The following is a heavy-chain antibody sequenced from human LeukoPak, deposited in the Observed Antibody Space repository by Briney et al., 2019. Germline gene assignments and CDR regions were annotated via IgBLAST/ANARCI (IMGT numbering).Heavy chain of an antibody. CDR3: ARTYYDFWTGYYDY. V-gene: IGHV3-30*03. J-gene: IGHJ4*02. CDR2: ISYDGDNK. Sequence: GRSLKLSCAVSGFTFSKYGMHWVRQAPGKGLEWVAVISYDGDNKYYGDSVKGRFTISRDNSKNTLYSQMSSLRAEDTAIYYCARTYYDFWTGYYDYWGQGTLVTVSS. CDR1: GFTFSKYG. D-gene: IGHD3-3*01.